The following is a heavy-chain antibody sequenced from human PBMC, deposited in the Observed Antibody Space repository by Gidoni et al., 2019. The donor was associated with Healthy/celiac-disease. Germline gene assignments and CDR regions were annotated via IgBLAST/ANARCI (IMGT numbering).Heavy chain of an antibody. CDR3: ARDGGSSSFYFDY. CDR2: IWYDGSNK. J-gene: IGHJ4*02. CDR1: GFTFSSYG. V-gene: IGHV3-33*01. D-gene: IGHD6-6*01. Sequence: QVQLVESGGGVVQPGRSLRLSCAASGFTFSSYGLHWVRQAPGKGLEWVAVIWYDGSNKYYAASVKGRFTISRDNSKNTLYLQMNSLRAEDTAVYYCARDGGSSSFYFDYWGQGTLVTVSS.